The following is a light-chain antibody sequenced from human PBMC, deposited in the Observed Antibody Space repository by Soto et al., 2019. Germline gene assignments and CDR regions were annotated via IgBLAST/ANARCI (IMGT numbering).Light chain of an antibody. J-gene: IGLJ2*01. CDR1: KLGTKY. CDR2: QDT. Sequence: SYELTQPPSVSVYPGQTASITCSGDKLGTKYACWYQQKPGQSPVLVIYQDTKRPSGIPERFAGSNSGNTATLTISGTQAMDEADYYCQAWDRSTVVFGGGTKVTVL. CDR3: QAWDRSTVV. V-gene: IGLV3-1*01.